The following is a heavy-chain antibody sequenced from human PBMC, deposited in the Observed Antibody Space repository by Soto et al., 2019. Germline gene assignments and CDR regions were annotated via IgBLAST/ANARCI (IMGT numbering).Heavy chain of an antibody. CDR1: GFTFNNAW. CDR2: IKSKTDGGTT. V-gene: IGHV3-15*01. D-gene: IGHD2-2*01. CDR3: TTAIVVPRFDP. J-gene: IGHJ5*02. Sequence: GGSLRLSCAGSGFTFNNAWMSWVRQAPGKGLEWVGRIKSKTDGGTTDYAAPVKGRFTISRDDSKNTVYLQMNSLKTEDTAVYYCTTAIVVPRFDPWGQGTLVTVSS.